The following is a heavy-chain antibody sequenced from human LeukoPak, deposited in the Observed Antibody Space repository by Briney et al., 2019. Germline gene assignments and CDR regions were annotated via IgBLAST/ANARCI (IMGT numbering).Heavy chain of an antibody. Sequence: GGSLRLSCAASGFTFSSYAMSWVRQAPGKGLEWVSAISGSGGSTYYADSVKGRFTISRDNSKNTLYLQMNSLRAEDTAVYYCAKDGGGRFLEWLFPTDYWGQGTLVTVSS. V-gene: IGHV3-23*01. J-gene: IGHJ4*02. CDR1: GFTFSSYA. D-gene: IGHD3-3*01. CDR2: ISGSGGST. CDR3: AKDGGGRFLEWLFPTDY.